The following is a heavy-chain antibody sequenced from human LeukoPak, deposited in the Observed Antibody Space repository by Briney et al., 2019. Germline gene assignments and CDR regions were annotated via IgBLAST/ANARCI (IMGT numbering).Heavy chain of an antibody. J-gene: IGHJ4*02. CDR1: GFTFSSYA. CDR2: ISGSGGST. Sequence: PGGSLRLSCAASGFTFSSYAMSWVRQAPGKGLEWVSAISGSGGSTYYADSVKGRFTISRDNSKNTLYWQMNSLRAEDTAVYYCAREFPNYYGSGSYHLDYWGQGTLVTVSS. D-gene: IGHD3-10*01. CDR3: AREFPNYYGSGSYHLDY. V-gene: IGHV3-23*01.